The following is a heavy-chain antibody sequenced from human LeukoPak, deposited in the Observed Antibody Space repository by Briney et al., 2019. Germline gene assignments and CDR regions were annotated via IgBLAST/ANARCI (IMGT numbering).Heavy chain of an antibody. J-gene: IGHJ4*02. Sequence: GASVKVSCKASGGTFSSYAISWVRQAPGQGLEWMGGIIPIFGTANYAQTFQGRVTITADESTSTAYMELSSLRSEDTAVYYCARIGEMATIFDYWGQGTLVTVSS. CDR2: IIPIFGTA. CDR3: ARIGEMATIFDY. D-gene: IGHD5-24*01. CDR1: GGTFSSYA. V-gene: IGHV1-69*13.